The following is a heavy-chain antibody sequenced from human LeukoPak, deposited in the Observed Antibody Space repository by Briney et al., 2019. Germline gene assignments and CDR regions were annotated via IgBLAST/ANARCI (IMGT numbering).Heavy chain of an antibody. J-gene: IGHJ4*02. D-gene: IGHD2-2*01. Sequence: GGSLRLSCAASGFSISDIDMHWVRQAPGRGLEWLAVMSREGNNKYYAASVRGRLTVSRDSAMSTLYLQMDSLRAEDTAVYYCAKGSWYASSSDEDYWGQGTLVTVSS. V-gene: IGHV3-30*18. CDR2: MSREGNNK. CDR3: AKGSWYASSSDEDY. CDR1: GFSISDID.